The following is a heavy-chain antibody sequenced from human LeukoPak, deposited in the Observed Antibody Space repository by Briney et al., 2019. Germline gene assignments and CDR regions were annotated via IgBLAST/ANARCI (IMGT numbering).Heavy chain of an antibody. CDR1: GFTFSSSW. CDR3: ARANYDYGDYYFDY. J-gene: IGHJ4*02. V-gene: IGHV3-74*01. D-gene: IGHD4-17*01. CDR2: IKSDGSST. Sequence: GGSLRLSCAASGFTFSSSWMHWVRQAPGKGLVWVSHIKSDGSSTTYADSVKGRFTISRDNAKNTLYLQVNSLRAEDTAVYYCARANYDYGDYYFDYWGQGTLLTVSS.